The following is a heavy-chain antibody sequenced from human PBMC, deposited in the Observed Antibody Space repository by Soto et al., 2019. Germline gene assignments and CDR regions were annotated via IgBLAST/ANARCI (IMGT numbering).Heavy chain of an antibody. CDR3: ARDFGPTYYDFWSGSYYYYGMDV. CDR2: IYYSGST. J-gene: IGHJ6*02. D-gene: IGHD3-3*01. Sequence: SSETLSLTCTVSGGSISSYYWSWIRQPPGKGLEWIGYIYYSGSTNYNPSLKSRVTISVDTSKNQFSLKLSSVTAADTAAYYCARDFGPTYYDFWSGSYYYYGMDVWGQGTTVTVSS. V-gene: IGHV4-59*01. CDR1: GGSISSYY.